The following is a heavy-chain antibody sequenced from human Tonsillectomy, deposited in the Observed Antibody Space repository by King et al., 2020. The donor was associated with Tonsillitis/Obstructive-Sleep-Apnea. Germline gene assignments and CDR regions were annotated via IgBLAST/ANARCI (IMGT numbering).Heavy chain of an antibody. D-gene: IGHD4-17*01. V-gene: IGHV3-15*07. CDR1: GFTFNDAW. CDR3: TAEPANTVTN. CDR2: IKSKTDGGTT. Sequence: VQLVESGGGLVEPGGSLTISCRGSGFTFNDAWMNWVRQAPGQGLEWVGRIKSKTDGGTTNYAAPVKGRFTISRDDSNKTLFLVMNSLKTEDTAVYYCTAEPANTVTNWGHGTLVTVSS. J-gene: IGHJ4*01.